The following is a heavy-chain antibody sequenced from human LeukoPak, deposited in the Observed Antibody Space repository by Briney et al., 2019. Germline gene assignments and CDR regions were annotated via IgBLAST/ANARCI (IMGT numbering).Heavy chain of an antibody. J-gene: IGHJ4*02. CDR3: AVLGYCRGGSCHPY. Sequence: PSETLSLTCAGSGVSFSSYYRGWVRQPPGKGLEWIGYIYYSGSTNYNPSLKSGVTISVDTSKNQFSLKLSSVTAADTAVYYCAVLGYCRGGSCHPYWGQGTLVTVSS. CDR2: IYYSGST. V-gene: IGHV4-59*01. D-gene: IGHD2-15*01. CDR1: GVSFSSYY.